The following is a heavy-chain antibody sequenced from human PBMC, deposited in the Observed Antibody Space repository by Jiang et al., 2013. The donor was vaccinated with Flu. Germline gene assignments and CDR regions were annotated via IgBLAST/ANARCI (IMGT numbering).Heavy chain of an antibody. CDR1: GYTFTNYW. D-gene: IGHD6-25*01. CDR2: IDPRSSYT. Sequence: SGAEVKKPGESLTLSCKTSGYTFTNYWITWVRQMPGKGLEWMGRIDPRSSYTSYSPSFQGHVTLTVDKSIITAYLQWSSLEASDTAMYYCARHALGSSGWHYFDDWSQGTLVTVSS. CDR3: ARHALGSSGWHYFDD. V-gene: IGHV5-10-1*01. J-gene: IGHJ4*02.